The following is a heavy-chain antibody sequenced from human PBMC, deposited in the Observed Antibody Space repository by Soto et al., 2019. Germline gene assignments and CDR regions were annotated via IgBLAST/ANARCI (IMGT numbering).Heavy chain of an antibody. Sequence: PGGSLRLSCAASGFTFSSYGMHWVRQAPGKGLEWVAVISYDGSNKYYADSVKGRFTISRDNSKNTLYLQVNSLRAEDTAVYYCAKPYYFDNSGYGHWGQGTLVTVSS. CDR1: GFTFSSYG. V-gene: IGHV3-30*18. D-gene: IGHD3-22*01. J-gene: IGHJ4*02. CDR2: ISYDGSNK. CDR3: AKPYYFDNSGYGH.